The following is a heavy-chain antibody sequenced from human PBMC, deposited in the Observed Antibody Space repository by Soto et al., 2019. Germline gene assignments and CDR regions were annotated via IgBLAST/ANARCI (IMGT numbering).Heavy chain of an antibody. CDR2: IYYSGST. CDR1: GGSISETGYY. Sequence: SETLSLTCTVSGGSISETGYYWGWIRQPPGKGLEWIGNIYYSGSTNYNPSLKSRVTISVDTSKNHFSLKLSSVTAADTAVYYCARVWGGAFDIWGQGTMVTVSS. D-gene: IGHD3-10*01. J-gene: IGHJ3*02. V-gene: IGHV4-39*02. CDR3: ARVWGGAFDI.